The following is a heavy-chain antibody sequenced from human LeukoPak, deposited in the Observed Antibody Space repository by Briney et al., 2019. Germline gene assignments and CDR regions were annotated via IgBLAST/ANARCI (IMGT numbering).Heavy chain of an antibody. J-gene: IGHJ4*02. CDR2: VFYNGAT. CDR3: ARERRSGSYYYFDY. D-gene: IGHD1-26*01. V-gene: IGHV4-39*07. Sequence: PSETLSLTCIVSGGSISSSIYYWAWVRQPPGKGLEWIGTVFYNGATQYSPSLRSRVTISIDTSTNQFSLKVSSVTAADTAVYYCARERRSGSYYYFDYWGQGTLVTVSS. CDR1: GGSISSSIYY.